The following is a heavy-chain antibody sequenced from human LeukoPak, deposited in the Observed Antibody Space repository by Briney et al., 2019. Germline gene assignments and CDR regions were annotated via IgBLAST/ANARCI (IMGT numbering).Heavy chain of an antibody. CDR1: GYSISSGYY. CDR3: ARRRRNGDYGY. CDR2: IYHSGST. Sequence: PSETLSLTRAVSGYSISSGYYWGWIRQPPGKGLEWIGRIYHSGSTYYNPSLKSRVTISVDTSKNQFSLKLSSVTAADTAVYYCARRRRNGDYGYWGQGTLVTVSS. J-gene: IGHJ4*02. V-gene: IGHV4-38-2*01. D-gene: IGHD4-17*01.